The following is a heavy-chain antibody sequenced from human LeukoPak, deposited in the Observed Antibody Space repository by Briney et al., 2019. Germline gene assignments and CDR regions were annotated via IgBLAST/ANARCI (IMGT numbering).Heavy chain of an antibody. CDR3: ARIDLDDSSGYYPRDY. Sequence: ASVKVSCKASGYTFTSYAMHWVRQAPGQRLEWMGWINAGNGNTKYSQKFQGRVTITRDTSASTAYMELSSLRSEDTAVYYCARIDLDDSSGYYPRDYWGQGTLVTVSS. D-gene: IGHD3-22*01. J-gene: IGHJ4*02. CDR1: GYTFTSYA. V-gene: IGHV1-3*01. CDR2: INAGNGNT.